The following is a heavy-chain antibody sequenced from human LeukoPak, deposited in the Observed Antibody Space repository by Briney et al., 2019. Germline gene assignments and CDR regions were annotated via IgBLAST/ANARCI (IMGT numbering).Heavy chain of an antibody. J-gene: IGHJ5*02. V-gene: IGHV1-18*01. Sequence: ASVKVSCKASSYSFTTYGISWVRQAPGQGLEWMGWISAYNGNTNYAQKFQGRVTMTTDTFTSTGYMELRSLRSDDTAVYYCARDLTIGTTGWFDPWGQGTLVTVSS. CDR2: ISAYNGNT. D-gene: IGHD1-1*01. CDR1: SYSFTTYG. CDR3: ARDLTIGTTGWFDP.